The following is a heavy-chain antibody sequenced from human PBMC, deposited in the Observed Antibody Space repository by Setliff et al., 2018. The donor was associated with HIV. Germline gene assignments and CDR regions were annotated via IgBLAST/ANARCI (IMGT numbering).Heavy chain of an antibody. CDR1: GFTFSSYS. D-gene: IGHD6-6*01. CDR2: ISSSSSTI. V-gene: IGHV3-48*01. CDR3: ARDKMSIAARRGRYFDY. J-gene: IGHJ4*02. Sequence: PGGSLRLSCAASGFTFSSYSMNWVRQAPGKGLEWVSYISSSSSTIYYADSVKGRFTISRDNAKNSLYLQMNSLRAEDTAVYYCARDKMSIAARRGRYFDYWGQGTLVTVSS.